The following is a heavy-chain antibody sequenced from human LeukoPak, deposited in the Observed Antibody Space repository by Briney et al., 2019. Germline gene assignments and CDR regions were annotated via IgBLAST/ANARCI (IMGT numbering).Heavy chain of an antibody. Sequence: GGSLRLSCAASGFTFSTYAIHWVRQAPGKGLEGVAVIWYDGSEQYYADSVKGRFIISRDNSKSTSDLQMNSLRAEDTAVYYCAREGDSRWGELSPWGQGTLVTVSA. V-gene: IGHV3-33*01. D-gene: IGHD3-16*02. CDR2: IWYDGSEQ. CDR3: AREGDSRWGELSP. CDR1: GFTFSTYA. J-gene: IGHJ1*01.